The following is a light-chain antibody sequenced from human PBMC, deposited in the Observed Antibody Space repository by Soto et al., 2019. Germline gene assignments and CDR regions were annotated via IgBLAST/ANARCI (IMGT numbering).Light chain of an antibody. CDR3: QQYDSSPLT. CDR2: GAS. J-gene: IGKJ4*01. CDR1: QCVSSNY. V-gene: IGKV3-20*01. Sequence: EIVLTQSPGTLYLSPGERATLSCRASQCVSSNYLAWYQQKPGQAPRLLIYGASSRATGIPDRFSGSGSGTDFTLTISRLEPEDFAVYYCQQYDSSPLTFGGGTKVEIK.